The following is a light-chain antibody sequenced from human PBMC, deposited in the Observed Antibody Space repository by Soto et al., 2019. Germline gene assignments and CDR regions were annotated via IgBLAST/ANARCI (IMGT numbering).Light chain of an antibody. J-gene: IGLJ1*01. Sequence: QSVLTQPASVSGSPGQSITISCTGTSSDVVGYNYVSWYQQHPGKAPKLMIYDVSNRPSGVSNRFSGSKSGNTASLTISGLQAEDEADYYCSSYTSGSTLNYVFGTGTKVTVL. CDR2: DVS. V-gene: IGLV2-14*01. CDR3: SSYTSGSTLNYV. CDR1: SSDVVGYNY.